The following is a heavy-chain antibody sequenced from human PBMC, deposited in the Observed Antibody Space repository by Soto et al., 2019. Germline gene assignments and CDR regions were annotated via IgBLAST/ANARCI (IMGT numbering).Heavy chain of an antibody. CDR1: GFTFSSYE. J-gene: IGHJ6*02. Sequence: EVQLVESGGGLVQPGGSLRLSCAASGFTFSSYEMNWVRQAPGKGLEWVSYISSSGSTIYYADSVKGRFTISRDNAKNSLYLQMNGLRGEDTAVYYCARNYEFWSGPMDYYYYGMDVWGQGTTVTVSS. CDR3: ARNYEFWSGPMDYYYYGMDV. D-gene: IGHD3-3*01. V-gene: IGHV3-48*03. CDR2: ISSSGSTI.